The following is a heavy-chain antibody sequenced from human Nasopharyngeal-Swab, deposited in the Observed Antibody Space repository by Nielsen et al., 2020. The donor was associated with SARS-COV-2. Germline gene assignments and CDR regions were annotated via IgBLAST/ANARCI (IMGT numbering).Heavy chain of an antibody. CDR2: INAGNGNT. D-gene: IGHD6-6*01. J-gene: IGHJ6*03. Sequence: ASVQVSCKASGYTFTGYAMHWVRQAPGQRLEWMGWINAGNGNTKYSQKFQGRVTITRDTSASTAYMELSSLRSEDTAVYYCARERQLVRVYYYYYMDVWGKGTTVTVSS. V-gene: IGHV1-3*01. CDR3: ARERQLVRVYYYYYMDV. CDR1: GYTFTGYA.